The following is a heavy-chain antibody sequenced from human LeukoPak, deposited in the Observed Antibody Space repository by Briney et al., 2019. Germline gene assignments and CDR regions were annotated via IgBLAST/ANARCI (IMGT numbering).Heavy chain of an antibody. Sequence: GGSLRLSCAPPGFTFSNYAMHWVRQAPGKGLEWVAVISYDGSYKYYTESVKGRFTISRDNSKNTLYLQMSTLRAEDTAVYYCVKDSGVSGAHFDFWAQGTLVTVSS. CDR2: ISYDGSYK. D-gene: IGHD2-15*01. V-gene: IGHV3-30*04. J-gene: IGHJ4*02. CDR3: VKDSGVSGAHFDF. CDR1: GFTFSNYA.